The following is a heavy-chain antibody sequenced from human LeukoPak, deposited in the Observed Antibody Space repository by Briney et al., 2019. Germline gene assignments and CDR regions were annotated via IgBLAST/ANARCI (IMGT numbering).Heavy chain of an antibody. D-gene: IGHD6-19*01. Sequence: GGSLRLSCAASGFTFSSYAMHWVRQAPGKGLGWVAVISYDGSNKYSADSVKGRFTISRDNSKNTLYLQMNSLRAEDTAVYYCAKIGGSGWYGIDFWGQGTLVTVSS. CDR3: AKIGGSGWYGIDF. CDR2: ISYDGSNK. V-gene: IGHV3-30*04. CDR1: GFTFSSYA. J-gene: IGHJ4*02.